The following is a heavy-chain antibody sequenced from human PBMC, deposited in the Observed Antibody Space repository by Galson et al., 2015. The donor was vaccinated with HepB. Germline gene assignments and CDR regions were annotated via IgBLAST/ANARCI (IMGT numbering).Heavy chain of an antibody. J-gene: IGHJ5*02. V-gene: IGHV4-4*07. D-gene: IGHD5-24*01. CDR3: ARDRLVVDGYNYNWFDP. CDR1: GGSISSYY. CDR2: IYTSGST. Sequence: SETLSLTCTVSGGSISSYYWSWIRQPAGKGLEWIGRIYTSGSTNYNPSLKSRVTMSVDTSKNQFSLKLSSVTAADTAVYYCARDRLVVDGYNYNWFDPWGQGTLVTVSS.